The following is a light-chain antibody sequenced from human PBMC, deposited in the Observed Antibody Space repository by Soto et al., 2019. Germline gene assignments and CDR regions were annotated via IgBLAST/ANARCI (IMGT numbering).Light chain of an antibody. V-gene: IGKV3-11*01. CDR3: QQRNNWPIT. J-gene: IGKJ5*01. CDR2: GAS. Sequence: EMVLTQSPGTLSLSPGERATISCRASQSVSSYLAWYQQKPGQAPRLLIYGASSRATGIPDRFSGSGSGTDFTLTISSLEPEDFALYYCQQRNNWPITFGQGTRLEIK. CDR1: QSVSSY.